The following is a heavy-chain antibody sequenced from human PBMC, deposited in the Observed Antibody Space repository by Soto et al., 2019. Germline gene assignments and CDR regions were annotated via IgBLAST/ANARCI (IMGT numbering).Heavy chain of an antibody. D-gene: IGHD3-10*01. Sequence: SETLSLTCAVSGVSLTSGNWWTWVRQSPQRGLEYIGEIFHDGTANYYPSFERRVAMSVDTSRNQFSLKLTSVTAADTAVYFCARLVYDTRLNYMYLDFWGPGTLVTVSS. J-gene: IGHJ4*02. CDR2: IFHDGTA. V-gene: IGHV4-4*02. CDR1: GVSLTSGNW. CDR3: ARLVYDTRLNYMYLDF.